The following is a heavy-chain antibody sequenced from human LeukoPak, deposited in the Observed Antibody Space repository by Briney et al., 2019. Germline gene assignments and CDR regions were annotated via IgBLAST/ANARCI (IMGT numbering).Heavy chain of an antibody. CDR1: GGSLSSGSYY. D-gene: IGHD3-9*01. V-gene: IGHV4-61*02. J-gene: IGHJ4*02. CDR2: IYTSGST. Sequence: SETLSLTCTVSGGSLSSGSYYWSWIRQPAGKGLEWIGRIYTSGSTNYNPPLKSRVTISVDTSKNQFSLKLSSVTAADTAVYYCASGLRYFDLYYWGQGTLVTVSS. CDR3: ASGLRYFDLYY.